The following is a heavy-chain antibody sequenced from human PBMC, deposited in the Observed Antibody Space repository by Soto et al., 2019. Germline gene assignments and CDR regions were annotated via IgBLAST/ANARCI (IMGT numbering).Heavy chain of an antibody. CDR1: GGSISSYY. D-gene: IGHD2-2*02. CDR3: ARVGMWVVPAAIFDY. Sequence: SETLSLTCTVSGGSISSYYWSWIRQPPGKGLEWIGYIYYSGSTNYNPSLKSRVTISVDTSKNQFSLKLSSVTAADTAVYYCARVGMWVVPAAIFDYWGQGTLVTVSS. V-gene: IGHV4-59*01. J-gene: IGHJ4*02. CDR2: IYYSGST.